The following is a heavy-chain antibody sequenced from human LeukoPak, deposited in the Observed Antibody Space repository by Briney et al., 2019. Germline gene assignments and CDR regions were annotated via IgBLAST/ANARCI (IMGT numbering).Heavy chain of an antibody. CDR3: AKQALITMIVVVNPFDY. CDR2: INPSGGST. CDR1: GYTFTSYY. V-gene: IGHV1-46*01. Sequence: ASVKVSCKASGYTFTSYYMHWVRQAPGQGLEWMGIINPSGGSTSYAQKFQGRVTMTRDTSTSTVYMELSSLRAEDTAVYYCAKQALITMIVVVNPFDYWGQGTLVTVSS. J-gene: IGHJ4*02. D-gene: IGHD3-22*01.